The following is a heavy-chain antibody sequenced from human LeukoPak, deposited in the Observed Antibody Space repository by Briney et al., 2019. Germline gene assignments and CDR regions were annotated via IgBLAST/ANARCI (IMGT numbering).Heavy chain of an antibody. CDR1: GFTFSFYT. D-gene: IGHD2-21*02. Sequence: GGSLRLSCVPSGFTFSFYTMSWVRQAPGQGLEWVSSISSYSHYLYYADSVKGRFTISRDNAKNSVYLEMNRLRAEDTAVYFCARDLRPDVPTAPTPDSWGQGTLVTVSS. V-gene: IGHV3-21*06. J-gene: IGHJ5*02. CDR2: ISSYSHYL. CDR3: ARDLRPDVPTAPTPDS.